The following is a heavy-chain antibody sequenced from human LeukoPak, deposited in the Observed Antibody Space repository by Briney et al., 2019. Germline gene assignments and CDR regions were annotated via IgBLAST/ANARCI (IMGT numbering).Heavy chain of an antibody. CDR3: AKDGGLGMGAFHI. J-gene: IGHJ3*02. V-gene: IGHV3-23*01. CDR1: GFTLRAYA. Sequence: GGSLSLSCAASGFTLRAYAMRWVRRSRGEGLECVSFISGSGFSTYYPDSVKDRFIVSRDNSKNTLFLLMNSLRDEDTALYYCAKDGGLGMGAFHIWGQGTMVTVSS. D-gene: IGHD7-27*01. CDR2: ISGSGFST.